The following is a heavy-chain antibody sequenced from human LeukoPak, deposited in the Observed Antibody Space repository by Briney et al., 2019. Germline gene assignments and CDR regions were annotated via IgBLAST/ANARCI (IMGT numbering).Heavy chain of an antibody. D-gene: IGHD2-8*02. J-gene: IGHJ6*03. V-gene: IGHV3-30*04. CDR1: GFTFSSYV. Sequence: SGGSLRLSCAASGFTFSSYVMHWVRQAPGKGLEWVAVVANNERTIFYADSLKGRFTISRDNSKNTLYLQMNSLRVEDTAVYYCAKGYGWEASYYYYYMDVWGKGTTVTISS. CDR2: VANNERTI. CDR3: AKGYGWEASYYYYYMDV.